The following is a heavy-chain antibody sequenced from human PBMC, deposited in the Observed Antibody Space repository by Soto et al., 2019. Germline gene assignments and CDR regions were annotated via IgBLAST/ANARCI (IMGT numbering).Heavy chain of an antibody. J-gene: IGHJ4*02. V-gene: IGHV1-46*01. CDR3: ARDAYYYDSSGYYPSVDY. Sequence: ASVKVSCKASGYTFTSYYMHWVRQAPGQGLEWMGKINPSGGSTSYAQKFQGRVTMTRDTSTNTVYMELSSLRSEDTAVYYCARDAYYYDSSGYYPSVDYWGQGTLVTVSS. CDR1: GYTFTSYY. CDR2: INPSGGST. D-gene: IGHD3-22*01.